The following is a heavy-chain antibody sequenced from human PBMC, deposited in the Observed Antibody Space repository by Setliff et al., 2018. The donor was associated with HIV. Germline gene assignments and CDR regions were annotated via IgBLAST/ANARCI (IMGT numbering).Heavy chain of an antibody. CDR1: GGSISSRVYY. CDR3: AKEGNSVDNWLDP. J-gene: IGHJ5*02. D-gene: IGHD1-26*01. Sequence: PSETLSLTCTISGGSISSRVYYWTWIRQHPGGGLEWIEYTYHTGKTYYNPSLQSRSIMSLDMSQNQFSLKLSSVTAADTAVYYCAKEGNSVDNWLDPWGPGTLVTVSS. CDR2: TYHTGKT. V-gene: IGHV4-31*03.